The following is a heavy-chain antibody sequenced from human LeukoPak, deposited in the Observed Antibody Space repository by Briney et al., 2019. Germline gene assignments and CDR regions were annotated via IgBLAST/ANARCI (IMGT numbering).Heavy chain of an antibody. CDR1: GGSFSGYY. J-gene: IGHJ6*02. CDR3: ARGRIVVVPAAIRGSYYYYGMDV. D-gene: IGHD2-2*02. Sequence: KPSETLSLTCAVYGGSFSGYYWSWIRQPPGKGLEWIGEINHSGSTNYNPSLKSRVTISVDTSKNQFSLKLRSVTAADTAVYYCARGRIVVVPAAIRGSYYYYGMDVWGQGTTVTVSS. V-gene: IGHV4-34*01. CDR2: INHSGST.